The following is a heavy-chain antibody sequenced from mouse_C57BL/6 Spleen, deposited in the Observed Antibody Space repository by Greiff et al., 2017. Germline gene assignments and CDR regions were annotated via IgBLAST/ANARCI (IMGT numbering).Heavy chain of an antibody. Sequence: EVQLQQSGPELVKPGASVKISCKASGYSFTDYNMNWVKQSNGKSLEWIGVINPNYGTTSDNQKFKGKATLTVDQSSSTAYMQLNSLTSEDSAVYYCARSDYGPARGAMDYWGQGTSVTVSS. J-gene: IGHJ4*01. CDR1: GYSFTDYN. D-gene: IGHD1-1*01. CDR3: ARSDYGPARGAMDY. V-gene: IGHV1-39*01. CDR2: INPNYGTT.